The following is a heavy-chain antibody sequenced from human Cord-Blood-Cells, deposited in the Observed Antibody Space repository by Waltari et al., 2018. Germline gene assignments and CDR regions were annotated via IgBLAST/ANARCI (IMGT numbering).Heavy chain of an antibody. CDR1: GGTFSSYA. V-gene: IGHV1-69*09. CDR3: ARDIEVRRDTYYFDY. CDR2: IIPILGIA. Sequence: QVQLVQSGAEVKKPGSSVKVSCKAYGGTFSSYAISWVRQAPGQGLEWMGRIIPILGIANYAQKFQGRVTITADKSTSTAYMELSSLRSEDTAVYYCARDIEVRRDTYYFDYWGQGTLVTVSS. J-gene: IGHJ4*02. D-gene: IGHD3-10*01.